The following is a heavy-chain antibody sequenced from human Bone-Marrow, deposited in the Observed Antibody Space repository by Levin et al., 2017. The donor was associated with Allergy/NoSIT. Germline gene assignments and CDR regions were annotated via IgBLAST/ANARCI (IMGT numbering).Heavy chain of an antibody. D-gene: IGHD3-16*01. CDR1: GFTFNYFP. CDR3: AKVFSLRTSYFES. V-gene: IGHV3-30*04. CDR2: VSSDGADT. Sequence: GGSLRLSCAASGFTFNYFPMHWVRQAPGKGLEWVAVVSSDGADTYYADSVEGRSTISRDNSENTLYLQMSGLRSEDTAVYYCAKVFSLRTSYFESWGHGTLVTVSS. J-gene: IGHJ4*01.